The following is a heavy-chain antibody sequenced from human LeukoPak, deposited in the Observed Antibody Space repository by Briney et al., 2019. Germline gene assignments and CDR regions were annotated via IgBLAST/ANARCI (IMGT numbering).Heavy chain of an antibody. CDR2: INLYSGGT. V-gene: IGHV1-2*02. Sequence: ASVKVSCKAFGYTFTAYYMHWVRQAPGQGLELMGWINLYSGGTNYAQKFQGRVTMTRDTSISTAYIELDRLGSDDTAVYYCARVAGGDWYYFDLWGQGSLVTVSS. CDR3: ARVAGGDWYYFDL. J-gene: IGHJ4*02. D-gene: IGHD2-21*02. CDR1: GYTFTAYY.